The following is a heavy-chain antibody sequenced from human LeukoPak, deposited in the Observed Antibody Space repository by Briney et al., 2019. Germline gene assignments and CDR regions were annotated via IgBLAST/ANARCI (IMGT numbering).Heavy chain of an antibody. Sequence: ASVKVSCKTSGYPFTTWEINWVRQAAGQGLEWMGLVHPNSGNTAYAQTFQGRDTMTRDTSISTAYMELSGLRFDDTAVYFCARGPRNDPWGQETLVTVSS. D-gene: IGHD1-14*01. CDR2: VHPNSGNT. CDR3: ARGPRNDP. CDR1: GYPFTTWE. J-gene: IGHJ5*02. V-gene: IGHV1-8*01.